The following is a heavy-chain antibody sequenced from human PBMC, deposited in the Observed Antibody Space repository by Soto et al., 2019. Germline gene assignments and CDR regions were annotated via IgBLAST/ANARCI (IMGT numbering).Heavy chain of an antibody. J-gene: IGHJ4*02. CDR3: ARGSTLPQYYYDSSGIFDY. V-gene: IGHV1-69*13. Sequence: ASVKVCCKAAGGTFSSYAISWVRQAPGQGLEWMGGIIPIFGTANYAQKFQGRVTITADESTSTVYMELSSLRSEDTAVYYCARGSTLPQYYYDSSGIFDYWGQGTLVTVSS. CDR2: IIPIFGTA. CDR1: GGTFSSYA. D-gene: IGHD3-22*01.